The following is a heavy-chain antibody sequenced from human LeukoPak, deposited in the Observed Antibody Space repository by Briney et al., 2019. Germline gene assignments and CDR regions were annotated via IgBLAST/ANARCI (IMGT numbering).Heavy chain of an antibody. J-gene: IGHJ4*02. CDR3: ATRIAAAGTIFDY. D-gene: IGHD6-13*01. CDR1: GYSFSNSW. CDR2: VYPGDSDT. Sequence: GESLKISCKGSGYSFSNSWIAWVRQMPGKGLEWMGIVYPGDSDTRYSPSFQGQVTISADKSISTAYLQWSSLKASDTAMYYCATRIAAAGTIFDYWGQGTLVTVSS. V-gene: IGHV5-51*01.